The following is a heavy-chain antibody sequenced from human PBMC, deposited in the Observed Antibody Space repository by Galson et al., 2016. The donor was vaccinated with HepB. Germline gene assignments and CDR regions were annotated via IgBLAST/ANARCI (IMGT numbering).Heavy chain of an antibody. D-gene: IGHD3-10*01. CDR2: INHSGNT. V-gene: IGHV4-34*01. CDR1: GGSFSDSY. CDR3: ARGGRPRI. J-gene: IGHJ3*02. Sequence: SETLSLTCAVYGGSFSDSYWSWIRQPPGKGLEWIGEINHSGNTNYNPSLMSRVTISVDTSKNQFSLKLSSVTAADTAVYYCARGGRPRIWGQGTMVTVSS.